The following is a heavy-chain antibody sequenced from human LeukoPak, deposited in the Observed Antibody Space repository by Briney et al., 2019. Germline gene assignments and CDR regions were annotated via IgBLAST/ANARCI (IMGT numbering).Heavy chain of an antibody. V-gene: IGHV4-38-2*02. J-gene: IGHJ5*02. Sequence: PSETLSLTCTVSGYSISSGYYWGWLRQPPGKGLEGIGSIYHSGSTYYNPSLKGQVTISVDTSKNKFYLKLTSVTAADTAVYYCARGYSSSWYLHWFDPWGQGTLVTVSS. CDR1: GYSISSGYY. CDR3: ARGYSSSWYLHWFDP. D-gene: IGHD6-13*01. CDR2: IYHSGST.